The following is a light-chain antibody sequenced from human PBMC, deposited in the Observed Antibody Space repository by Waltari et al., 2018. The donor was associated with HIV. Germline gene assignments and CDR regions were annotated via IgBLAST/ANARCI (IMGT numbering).Light chain of an antibody. CDR3: QAWDTSTYV. CDR1: QLGEKY. V-gene: IGLV3-1*01. J-gene: IGLJ1*01. Sequence: SYELTQPPSVSVSPGQTATITCSGDQLGEKYVCWYQQKPGQAPVLVIYQDSKRPSGIPERFFGSNSGNTATVTVSGTQAMDEADCFCQAWDTSTYVFGPGTKVTVL. CDR2: QDS.